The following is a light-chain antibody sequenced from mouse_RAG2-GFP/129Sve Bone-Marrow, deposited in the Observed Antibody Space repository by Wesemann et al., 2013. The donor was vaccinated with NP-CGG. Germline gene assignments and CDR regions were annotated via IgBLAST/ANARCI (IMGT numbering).Light chain of an antibody. CDR2: YAS. V-gene: IGKV5-48*01. CDR3: QQSNSWPTWT. J-gene: IGKJ1*01. Sequence: GERVSFSCRASQSIGTSIHWYQQRTNGSPRLLIKYASESISGIPSRFSGSGSGTDFTLSINSVESEDIADYYCQQSNSWPTWTFGGGTKLEIK. CDR1: QSIGTS.